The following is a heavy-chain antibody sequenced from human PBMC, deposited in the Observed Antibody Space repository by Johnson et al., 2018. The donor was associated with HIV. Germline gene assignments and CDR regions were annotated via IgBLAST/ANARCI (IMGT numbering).Heavy chain of an antibody. CDR1: RFTFDDYA. CDR2: IYSGGST. D-gene: IGHD3-3*01. CDR3: ARVGISDYDLAAFDI. Sequence: QVQLVESGGVVVQPGGSLRLSCETSRFTFDDYAMHWVRQAPGMGLEWVSVIYSGGSTYYADSVRGRFTISRDNSKNTVFLQMNSLRVEDTAVYFCARVGISDYDLAAFDIWGQGTMVTVSS. V-gene: IGHV3-NL1*01. J-gene: IGHJ3*02.